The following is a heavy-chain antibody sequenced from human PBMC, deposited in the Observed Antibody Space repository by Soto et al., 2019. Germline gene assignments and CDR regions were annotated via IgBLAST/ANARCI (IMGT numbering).Heavy chain of an antibody. Sequence: EVQLLESGGGLVQPGGSLRLSCAASGFTFSNYAMNWVRQAPGKGLEWVSVISGSGDSTYYADSVKGRFTISRDSSKNTLYLQRNSLRAEDTAVYCGARRSGSGYFDYWRQGPVVTVST. CDR1: GFTFSNYA. D-gene: IGHD6-25*01. J-gene: IGHJ4*02. V-gene: IGHV3-23*01. CDR3: ARRSGSGYFDY. CDR2: ISGSGDST.